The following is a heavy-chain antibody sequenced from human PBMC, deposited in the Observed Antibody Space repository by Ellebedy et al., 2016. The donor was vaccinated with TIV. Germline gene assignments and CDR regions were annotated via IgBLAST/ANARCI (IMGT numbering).Heavy chain of an antibody. D-gene: IGHD5-18*01. Sequence: GGSLRLXXEASGFDFDDYAMNWVRQAPGRGLEWVAYISATSVNFYADSVKGRFTISRDNSKNTLYLQMNGLRAEDTAIYYCAKTKGYSDAFDSWGQGTMVTVS. J-gene: IGHJ3*01. CDR1: GFDFDDYA. V-gene: IGHV3-23*01. CDR3: AKTKGYSDAFDS. CDR2: ISATSVN.